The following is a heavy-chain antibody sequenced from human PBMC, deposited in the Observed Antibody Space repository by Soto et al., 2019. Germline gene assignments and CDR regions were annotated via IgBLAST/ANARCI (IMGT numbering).Heavy chain of an antibody. CDR3: ARADSREFDY. CDR1: GGSCRTYY. CDR2: IDHSGST. J-gene: IGHJ4*02. V-gene: IGHV4-34*01. Sequence: SETLSLTCAVFGGSCRTYYWSRIRQPPGKGLEWIGEIDHSGSTNYNPSLKSRVTISIDTSKNQFALKLSSVTAADTAVYYCARADSREFDYWGQGTLVTGSS. D-gene: IGHD4-4*01.